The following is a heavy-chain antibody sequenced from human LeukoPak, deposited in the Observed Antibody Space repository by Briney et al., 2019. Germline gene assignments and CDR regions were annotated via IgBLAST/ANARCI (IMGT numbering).Heavy chain of an antibody. J-gene: IGHJ5*02. CDR1: GGSFSGYY. CDR3: ARRRRANSGRINNWFDP. CDR2: INHSGST. Sequence: SETLSLTSAVHGGSFSGYYWSWIRQPPGKGLEWIGEINHSGSTNYNPSPKSRVTISLDTSKNQFSLKLSSVTAADTAVYYCARRRRANSGRINNWFDPWGQGTLVTVSS. V-gene: IGHV4-34*01. D-gene: IGHD1-1*01.